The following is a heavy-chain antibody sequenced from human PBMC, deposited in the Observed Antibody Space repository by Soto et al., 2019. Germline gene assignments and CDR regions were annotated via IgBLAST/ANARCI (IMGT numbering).Heavy chain of an antibody. CDR3: SREVNFYGLDV. CDR2: MNPNSGNT. V-gene: IGHV1-8*01. J-gene: IGHJ6*02. CDR1: GYTFTSYD. Sequence: QVQLVQSGAEVKKPGASVKVPCKASGYTFTSYDINWVRQATGQGLEWMGWMNPNSGNTGYAQKFQGRVTMTRNTSISTAYRERSSLRSEDTAVYYCSREVNFYGLDVWGQGTTVTVSS.